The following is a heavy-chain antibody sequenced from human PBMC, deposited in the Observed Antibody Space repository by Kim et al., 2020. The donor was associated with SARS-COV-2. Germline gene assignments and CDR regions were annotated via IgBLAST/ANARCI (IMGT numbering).Heavy chain of an antibody. V-gene: IGHV3-7*03. Sequence: GGSLRLSCAASGFTFSSYWMSWVRQAPGKGLEWVANIKQDGSEKYYVDSVKGRFTISRDNAKNSLYLQMNSLRAEDTAVYYCARDGSGSYPISLNWFDPWGQGTLVTVSS. CDR3: ARDGSGSYPISLNWFDP. CDR2: IKQDGSEK. J-gene: IGHJ5*02. CDR1: GFTFSSYW. D-gene: IGHD3-10*01.